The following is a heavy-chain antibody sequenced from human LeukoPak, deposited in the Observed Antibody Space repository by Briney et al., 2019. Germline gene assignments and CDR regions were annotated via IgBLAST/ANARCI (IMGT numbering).Heavy chain of an antibody. V-gene: IGHV1-69*04. Sequence: ASVKVSCKASGGTFSSYAISWVRQAPGQGLEWMGRIIPILGIANYAQEFQGRVTITANKSTSTAYMELSSLRSEDTAVYYCARALRDRGYYYDSSGYYEFDYWGQGTLVTVSS. J-gene: IGHJ4*02. CDR1: GGTFSSYA. CDR2: IIPILGIA. D-gene: IGHD3-22*01. CDR3: ARALRDRGYYYDSSGYYEFDY.